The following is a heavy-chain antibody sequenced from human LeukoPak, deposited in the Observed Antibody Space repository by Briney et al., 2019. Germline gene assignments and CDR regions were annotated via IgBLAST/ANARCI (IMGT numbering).Heavy chain of an antibody. CDR1: GFTFDDYG. CDR3: AKDYGSGGRDY. J-gene: IGHJ4*02. V-gene: IGHV3-20*04. D-gene: IGHD3-10*01. Sequence: GGSLRLSCAASGFTFDDYGMSWVRQAPGKGLEWVSGINWNGGSTGYADSVKGRFTISRDNAKNSLYLQMNSLRAEDTAVYYCAKDYGSGGRDYWGQGTLVTVSS. CDR2: INWNGGST.